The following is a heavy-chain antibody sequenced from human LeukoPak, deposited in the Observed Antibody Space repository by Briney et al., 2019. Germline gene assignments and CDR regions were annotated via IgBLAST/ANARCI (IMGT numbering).Heavy chain of an antibody. CDR3: ARAAYCAGDCYYYFDY. D-gene: IGHD2-21*02. J-gene: IGHJ4*02. CDR2: IISDGSSK. Sequence: GGSLRLSCAASGFTFSTYWMHWVRQAPGKGLVWVSRIISDGSSKYYADCVKGRFTISRDNAKNTVYLQMNSLRAEDTAVYYCARAAYCAGDCYYYFDYWGQGALVTVSS. CDR1: GFTFSTYW. V-gene: IGHV3-74*01.